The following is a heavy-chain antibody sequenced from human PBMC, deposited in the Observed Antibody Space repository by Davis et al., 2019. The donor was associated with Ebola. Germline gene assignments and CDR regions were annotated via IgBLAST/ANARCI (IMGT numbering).Heavy chain of an antibody. CDR3: AREGKYRDESRTFDY. V-gene: IGHV3-66*01. J-gene: IGHJ4*02. Sequence: GESLKISCAASGFTVRNNHISWVRQAPGKGLEWVSVLYRGGPTHYADSVQGRFTISRDDSKNTLSLQMNSLRADDTAVYYCAREGKYRDESRTFDYWGQGTLVTVSS. CDR2: LYRGGPT. D-gene: IGHD2-2*01. CDR1: GFTVRNNH.